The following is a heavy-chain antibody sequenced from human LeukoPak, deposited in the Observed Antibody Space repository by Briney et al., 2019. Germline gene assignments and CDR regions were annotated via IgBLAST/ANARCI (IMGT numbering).Heavy chain of an antibody. CDR1: GFTFDDYG. CDR3: AKLFDSGTYNNFFHY. Sequence: GGSLRLSCAASGFTFDDYGMSWVRQAPGKGLEWVSGINWNGGSTGYADSVKGRFTISRDNAKNSLYLQMNSLRAEDTALYYCAKLFDSGTYNNFFHYWGQGTLVTVSS. J-gene: IGHJ4*02. CDR2: INWNGGST. V-gene: IGHV3-20*04. D-gene: IGHD3-10*01.